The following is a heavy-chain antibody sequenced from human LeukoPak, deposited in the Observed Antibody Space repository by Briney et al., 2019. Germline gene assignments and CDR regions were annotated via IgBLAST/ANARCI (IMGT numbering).Heavy chain of an antibody. CDR1: GGTFSSYA. V-gene: IGHV1-69*13. J-gene: IGHJ5*02. CDR2: IIPIFGTA. CDR3: ARDLGYGGNSAWFDP. D-gene: IGHD4-23*01. Sequence: SVKVSCKASGGTFSSYAISWVRQAPGQGLEWMGGIIPIFGTANYAQKFQGRVTITADGSTSTAYMELSSLRSEDTAVYYCARDLGYGGNSAWFDPWGQGTLVTVSS.